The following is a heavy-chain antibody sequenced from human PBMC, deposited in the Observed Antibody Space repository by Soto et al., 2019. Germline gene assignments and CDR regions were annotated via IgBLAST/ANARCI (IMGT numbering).Heavy chain of an antibody. Sequence: QVQLVQSGAEVKKPGCSVKVSCKASGGTFSSYAISWVRQAPGQGLEWMGGIIPIFGTANYAQKFQGRVTITADESTSTAYMELSSLRSEDTAVYYCASYYYDSSGYLDDAFDIWGQGTMVTVSS. J-gene: IGHJ3*02. CDR3: ASYYYDSSGYLDDAFDI. CDR2: IIPIFGTA. CDR1: GGTFSSYA. D-gene: IGHD3-22*01. V-gene: IGHV1-69*01.